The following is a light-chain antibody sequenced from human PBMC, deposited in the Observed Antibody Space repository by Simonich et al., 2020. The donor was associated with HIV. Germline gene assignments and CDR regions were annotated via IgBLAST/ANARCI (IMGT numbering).Light chain of an antibody. CDR2: EVS. V-gene: IGLV2-8*01. CDR1: SSDFGGYNY. CDR3: SSYAGSNIWV. Sequence: QSALTQPPSASGSPGQSVTISCTGTSSDFGGYNYFSWYQQHPGQAPQRMIYEVSKRPSGVPDRFSGSKSGNTAALTVSGLQAEDEADYYCSSYAGSNIWVFGGGTKLTVL. J-gene: IGLJ2*01.